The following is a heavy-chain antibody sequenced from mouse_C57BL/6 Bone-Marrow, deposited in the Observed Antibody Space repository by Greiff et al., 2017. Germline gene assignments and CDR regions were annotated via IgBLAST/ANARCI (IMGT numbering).Heavy chain of an antibody. V-gene: IGHV14-2*01. CDR1: GFNIKDYY. Sequence: VQLLQSGAGLVQPGASVKLSCTASGFNIKDYYMRWVQQRTEQGLEWFGLIAPEAGDTKSAPKFPGTARITADTSSSTAYLQLGSQTSEDTGVYYCVSPYGYDGYWGKGTTLTVSS. CDR2: IAPEAGDT. J-gene: IGHJ2*01. CDR3: VSPYGYDGY. D-gene: IGHD2-2*01.